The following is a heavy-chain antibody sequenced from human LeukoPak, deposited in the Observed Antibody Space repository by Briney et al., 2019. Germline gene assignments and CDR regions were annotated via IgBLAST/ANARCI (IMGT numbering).Heavy chain of an antibody. Sequence: PGGTLRLSCAASGFTFSSYGMSWIRQPPGKGLEWIGEINHSGSTNYNPSLKSRVTISVDTSKNQFSLKLSSVTAADTAVYYCARCGVLRYFDWLLTNLYFDYWGQGTLVTVSS. CDR3: ARCGVLRYFDWLLTNLYFDY. V-gene: IGHV4-34*01. CDR2: INHSGST. CDR1: GFTFSSYG. J-gene: IGHJ4*02. D-gene: IGHD3-9*01.